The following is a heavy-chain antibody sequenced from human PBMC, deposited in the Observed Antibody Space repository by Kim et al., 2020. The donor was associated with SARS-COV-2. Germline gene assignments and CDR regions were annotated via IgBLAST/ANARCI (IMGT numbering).Heavy chain of an antibody. CDR2: IYYSGST. J-gene: IGHJ4*02. CDR1: GGSISSSSYY. D-gene: IGHD2-2*01. Sequence: SETLSLTCTVSGGSISSSSYYWGWIRQPPGKGLEWIGSIYYSGSTYYNPSLKSRVTISVDTSKNQFSLKLSSVTAADTAVYYCARDIVVVPAPMGVYFDYWGQGTLVTVSS. V-gene: IGHV4-39*07. CDR3: ARDIVVVPAPMGVYFDY.